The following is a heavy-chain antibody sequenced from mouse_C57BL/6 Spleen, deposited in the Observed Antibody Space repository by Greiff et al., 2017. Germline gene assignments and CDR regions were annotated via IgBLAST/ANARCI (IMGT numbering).Heavy chain of an antibody. CDR2: IYPYNGGT. CDR3: ARNYYGSSPSYAMDY. CDR1: GYTFTDYY. D-gene: IGHD1-1*01. V-gene: IGHV1-19*01. J-gene: IGHJ4*01. Sequence: VQLQQSGPVLVKPGASVKMSCKASGYTFTDYYMNWVKQSNGKSLEWIGVIYPYNGGTSYNQKFKGKATLTVDKSSSTAYMELNSLTSEDSAVYYCARNYYGSSPSYAMDYWGQGTSVTVSS.